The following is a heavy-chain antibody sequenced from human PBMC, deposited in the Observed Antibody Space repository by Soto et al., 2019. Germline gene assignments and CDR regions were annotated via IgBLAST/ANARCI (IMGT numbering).Heavy chain of an antibody. CDR1: GFTFSSYA. CDR3: AKDEAAAGMFSDY. V-gene: IGHV3-23*01. D-gene: IGHD6-13*01. CDR2: ISGSGGST. Sequence: GGSLRLSCAASGFTFSSYAMSWVRQAPGKGLEWVSAISGSGGSTYYADSVKGQFTISRDNSKNTLYLQMNSLRAEDTAVYYCAKDEAAAGMFSDYWGQGTLVTVSS. J-gene: IGHJ4*02.